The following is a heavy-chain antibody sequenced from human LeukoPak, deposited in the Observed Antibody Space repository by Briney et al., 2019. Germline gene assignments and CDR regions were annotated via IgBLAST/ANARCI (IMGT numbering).Heavy chain of an antibody. CDR3: ARSYDILTPTLGY. CDR2: IYHSGST. D-gene: IGHD3-9*01. Sequence: PSGTLSLTCAVSGGSISSSNWWSWVRQPPGKGLEWIGEIYHSGSTNYNPSLKSRVTISVDKSKNQFSLKLSSVTAADTAVCYCARSYDILTPTLGYWGQGTLVTVSS. CDR1: GGSISSSNW. J-gene: IGHJ4*02. V-gene: IGHV4-4*02.